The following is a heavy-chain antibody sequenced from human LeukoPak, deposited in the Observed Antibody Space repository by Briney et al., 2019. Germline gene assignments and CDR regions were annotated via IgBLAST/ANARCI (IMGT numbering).Heavy chain of an antibody. CDR2: ISGSGGST. CDR1: GFTFSSYA. J-gene: IGHJ4*02. D-gene: IGHD2-2*01. Sequence: GGSLRLSCAASGFTFSSYAMSWVRQAPGKGLEWVSAISGSGGSTYYADSVKGRFTISRDNSKNTLYLQMNSLRAEDTAVYYCAKDPPIVVVPAAIIFFDYWGQGTLVTVSS. V-gene: IGHV3-23*01. CDR3: AKDPPIVVVPAAIIFFDY.